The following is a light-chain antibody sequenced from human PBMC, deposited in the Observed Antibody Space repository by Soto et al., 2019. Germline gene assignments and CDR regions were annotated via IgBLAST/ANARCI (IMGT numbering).Light chain of an antibody. CDR2: DAS. V-gene: IGKV3-11*01. CDR1: QSISTY. J-gene: IGKJ5*01. CDR3: QQYGNPRIT. Sequence: EVVLTQSPVTLSLSPWDRATLSCRASQSISTYLARYQQKPGQTPRLLIYDASNRATGIPDRFSGSGSETDFTLTISRLEPEDFALYFCQQYGNPRITFGQGTRLEI.